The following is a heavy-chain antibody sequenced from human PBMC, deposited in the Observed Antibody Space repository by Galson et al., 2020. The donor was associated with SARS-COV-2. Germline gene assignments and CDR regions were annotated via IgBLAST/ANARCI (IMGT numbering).Heavy chain of an antibody. CDR3: ARVTFDSSGYWNWFDP. CDR1: GFTISSYD. CDR2: IGTAGDT. D-gene: IGHD3-22*01. Sequence: GESLKISCAASGFTISSYDMHWVRQATGKGLEWVSAIGTAGDTYYPGSVKGRFTISRENAKNSLYLQMNSLRAGDTAVYYCARVTFDSSGYWNWFDPWGQGTLVTVSS. V-gene: IGHV3-13*01. J-gene: IGHJ5*02.